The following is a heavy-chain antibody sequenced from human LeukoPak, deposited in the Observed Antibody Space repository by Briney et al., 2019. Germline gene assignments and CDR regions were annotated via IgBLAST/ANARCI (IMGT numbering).Heavy chain of an antibody. D-gene: IGHD1-20*01. Sequence: GGSLRLSCAASGFTFSSYAMNWVRRTPGKGLEWVSSITGNGRSTYYADSVKGRFTVSRDNSKNTVYLQMNSLRAEDTAVYYCPRITAYDDSWGQGTLVTVSS. J-gene: IGHJ5*01. CDR2: ITGNGRST. V-gene: IGHV3-23*01. CDR3: PRITAYDDS. CDR1: GFTFSSYA.